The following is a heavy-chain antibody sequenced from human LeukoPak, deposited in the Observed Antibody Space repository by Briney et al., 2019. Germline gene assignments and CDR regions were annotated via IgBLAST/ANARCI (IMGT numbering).Heavy chain of an antibody. CDR2: MNPNSGNT. Sequence: ASVKVSCKASGYTFTSYDINWVRQATGQGLEWMGWMNPNSGNTGYAQKFQGRVTMTRNTSISTAYMELSSLRSEDTAVYYRARVEGRRIAAAGYWGQGTLVTVSS. D-gene: IGHD6-13*01. CDR3: ARVEGRRIAAAGY. CDR1: GYTFTSYD. V-gene: IGHV1-8*01. J-gene: IGHJ4*02.